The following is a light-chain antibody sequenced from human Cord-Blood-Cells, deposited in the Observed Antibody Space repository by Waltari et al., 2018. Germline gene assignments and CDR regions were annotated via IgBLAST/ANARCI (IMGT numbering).Light chain of an antibody. V-gene: IGLV2-23*01. Sequence: QSAPTQPASVSGSPGQSITISCTGTSSDVGSYNLVSWYQQHPGKAPQLMIYEGSKRPSGGSNRFSGSKSGNTASLTISGLQAEDEADYYCCSYAGSSTYVFGTGTKVTVL. CDR3: CSYAGSSTYV. CDR1: SSDVGSYNL. CDR2: EGS. J-gene: IGLJ1*01.